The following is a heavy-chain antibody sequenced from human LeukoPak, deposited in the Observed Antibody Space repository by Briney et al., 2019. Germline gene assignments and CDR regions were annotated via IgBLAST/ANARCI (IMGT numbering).Heavy chain of an antibody. CDR3: ARDLHGGYSSDY. J-gene: IGHJ4*02. D-gene: IGHD4-23*01. CDR1: GRTFNNFG. Sequence: GGSLRLSCAASGRTFNNFGMHWVRQAPGKGLEWVAFMGYEGIHKYYADSVKGRFTISKDNSKATLYLQMNSLRPEDTAVYYCARDLHGGYSSDYWGQGTLVTVSS. CDR2: MGYEGIHK. V-gene: IGHV3-30*02.